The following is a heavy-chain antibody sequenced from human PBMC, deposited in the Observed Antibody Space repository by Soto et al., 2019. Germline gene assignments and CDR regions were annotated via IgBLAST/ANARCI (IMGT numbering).Heavy chain of an antibody. J-gene: IGHJ4*02. D-gene: IGHD4-17*01. CDR1: GFTFSGSA. V-gene: IGHV3-73*02. Sequence: EVQLVESGGGLVQPGGSLKLSCAAPGFTFSGSAMHWVRQASGKGLEWVGHIRTKANRYATVYAASVKDRFTISRDDSKNTAYLQVNSLKTEDTAVYYCTRQNGDFFEYWGQGALVTVSS. CDR2: IRTKANRYAT. CDR3: TRQNGDFFEY.